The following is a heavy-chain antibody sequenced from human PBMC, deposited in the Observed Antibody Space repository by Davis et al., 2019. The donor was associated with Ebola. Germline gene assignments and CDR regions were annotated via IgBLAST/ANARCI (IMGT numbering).Heavy chain of an antibody. J-gene: IGHJ6*02. D-gene: IGHD2-2*01. CDR1: GFTFSNAW. CDR3: ARDIRCSSTSCFLYYYGMDV. V-gene: IGHV3-74*01. CDR2: INTDGTTT. Sequence: HTGGSLRLSCAASGFTFSNAWMHWVRQAPGKGLVWVSRINTDGTTTTYADSVKGRFTISRDNAKNTVYLQINSLRAEDTAVYYCARDIRCSSTSCFLYYYGMDVWGQGTTVTVSS.